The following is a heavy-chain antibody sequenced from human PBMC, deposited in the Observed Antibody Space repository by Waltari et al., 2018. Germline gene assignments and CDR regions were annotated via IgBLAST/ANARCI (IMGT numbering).Heavy chain of an antibody. J-gene: IGHJ4*02. CDR1: GFTFSSYA. D-gene: IGHD3-3*01. CDR2: SSGSGGST. V-gene: IGHV3-23*04. Sequence: EVQLVESGGGLVQPGGSLRLSCAASGFTFSSYAMSWVRQAPGKGLEWVSASSGSGGSTYYADSVKGRFTISRDNSKNTLYLQMNSLRAEDTAVYYCAKDHRSITIFGVVAYLDYWGQGTLVTVSS. CDR3: AKDHRSITIFGVVAYLDY.